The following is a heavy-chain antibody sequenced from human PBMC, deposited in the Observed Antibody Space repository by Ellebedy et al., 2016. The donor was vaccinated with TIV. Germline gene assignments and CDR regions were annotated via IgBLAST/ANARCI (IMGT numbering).Heavy chain of an antibody. Sequence: GESLKISCVASRFTLSSFGMVWVRQAPGKGLEWVSFVSASGESTLYAESVKGRLTISSDKSKNTVYLQMSSLRADDTAVYYCAKDRLGHQGLDVWGQGTTVTVSS. CDR1: RFTLSSFG. CDR3: AKDRLGHQGLDV. V-gene: IGHV3-23*01. J-gene: IGHJ6*02. D-gene: IGHD6-19*01. CDR2: VSASGEST.